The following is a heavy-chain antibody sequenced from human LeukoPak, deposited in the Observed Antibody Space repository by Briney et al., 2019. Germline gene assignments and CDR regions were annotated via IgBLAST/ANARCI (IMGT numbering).Heavy chain of an antibody. V-gene: IGHV1-18*01. CDR1: GYTFTSYG. Sequence: ASVKVSCKASGYTFTSYGISWVRQAPGQGLEWMGWISAYNGNTNYAQKFQGRVTMTRDTSISTAYMELSRLRSDDTAVYYCARSWYSSDLFDYWGQGTLVTVSS. CDR3: ARSWYSSDLFDY. D-gene: IGHD6-19*01. CDR2: ISAYNGNT. J-gene: IGHJ4*02.